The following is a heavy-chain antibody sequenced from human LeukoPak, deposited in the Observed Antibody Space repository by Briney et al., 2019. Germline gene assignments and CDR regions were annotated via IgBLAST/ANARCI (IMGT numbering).Heavy chain of an antibody. Sequence: SETLSLTCAVYGGSFSGYYWSWIRQPPGKGLEWIGEINHSGSTNYNPSLKSRVTISVDTSKNQFSLKLSPVTAADTAVYYCARTSAAGDYYYYYGMDVWGQGTTVTVSS. CDR2: INHSGST. CDR3: ARTSAAGDYYYYYGMDV. V-gene: IGHV4-34*01. D-gene: IGHD6-13*01. CDR1: GGSFSGYY. J-gene: IGHJ6*02.